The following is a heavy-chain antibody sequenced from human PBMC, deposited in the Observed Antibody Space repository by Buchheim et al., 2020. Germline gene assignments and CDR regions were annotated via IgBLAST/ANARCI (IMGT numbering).Heavy chain of an antibody. V-gene: IGHV3-23*01. CDR3: AKDGAYDFWSGYYGFGVYGMDV. CDR1: GFTFSSYA. J-gene: IGHJ6*02. Sequence: EVQLLESGGGLVQPGGSLRLSCAASGFTFSSYAMSWVRQAPGKGLEWVSAISGSGGSTYYADSAKGRFTISRDNSKNTLYLQMNSLRAEDTAVYYCAKDGAYDFWSGYYGFGVYGMDVWGQGTT. D-gene: IGHD3-3*01. CDR2: ISGSGGST.